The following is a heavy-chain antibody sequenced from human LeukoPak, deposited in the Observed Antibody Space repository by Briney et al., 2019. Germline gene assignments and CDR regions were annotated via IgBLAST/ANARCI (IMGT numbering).Heavy chain of an antibody. CDR2: INPSGGST. CDR1: GYTFTSYY. Sequence: ASVKVSCKASGYTFTSYYMHWVRQAPGQGLEWMGIINPSGGSTSYAQKFQGRVTMTRNTSISTAYMELSSLRSEDTAVYYCARDLEYYFDYWGQGTLVTVSS. CDR3: ARDLEYYFDY. V-gene: IGHV1-46*01. J-gene: IGHJ4*02. D-gene: IGHD1-1*01.